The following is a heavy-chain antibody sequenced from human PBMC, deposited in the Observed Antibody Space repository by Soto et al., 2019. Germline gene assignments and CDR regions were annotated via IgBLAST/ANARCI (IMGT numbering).Heavy chain of an antibody. CDR3: ARGRAQEQRLRWVSRYYYYGMDV. Sequence: SETLSLTCTVSGGSISSSSYYWGWIRQPPGKGLEWIGSIYYSGSTYYNPSLKSRVTISVDTSKNQFSLKLSSVTAADTAVYYCARGRAQEQRLRWVSRYYYYGMDVWGQGTTVTVSS. CDR2: IYYSGST. V-gene: IGHV4-39*01. CDR1: GGSISSSSYY. D-gene: IGHD6-25*01. J-gene: IGHJ6*02.